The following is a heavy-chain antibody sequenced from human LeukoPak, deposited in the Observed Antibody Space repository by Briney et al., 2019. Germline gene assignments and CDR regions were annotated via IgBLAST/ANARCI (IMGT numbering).Heavy chain of an antibody. V-gene: IGHV1-46*01. Sequence: PGGSLRLSCAASGYTFTSYYMHWVRQAPGQGLEWMGIINPSGGSTSNAQKFQGRVTMTRDTSTSTVYMELSSLRSEDTAVYYCARAQLTTLFDYWGQGTLVTVSS. J-gene: IGHJ4*02. CDR2: INPSGGST. CDR3: ARAQLTTLFDY. D-gene: IGHD3-22*01. CDR1: GYTFTSYY.